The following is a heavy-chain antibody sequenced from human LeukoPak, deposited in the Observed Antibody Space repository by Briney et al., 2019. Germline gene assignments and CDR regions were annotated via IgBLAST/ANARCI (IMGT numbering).Heavy chain of an antibody. V-gene: IGHV3-48*04. CDR1: GFTFSSYG. CDR2: ISSSGSTI. CDR3: AELGITMIGGV. D-gene: IGHD3-10*02. J-gene: IGHJ6*04. Sequence: GGSLRLSCAASGFTFSSYGMHWVRQAPGKGLEWVSYISSSGSTIYYADPVKGRFTISRDNAKNSLYLQMNSLRAEDTAVYYCAELGITMIGGVWGKGTTVTISS.